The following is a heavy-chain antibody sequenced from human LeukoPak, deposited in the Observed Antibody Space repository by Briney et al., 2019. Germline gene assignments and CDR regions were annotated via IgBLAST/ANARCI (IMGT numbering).Heavy chain of an antibody. CDR1: GFTFSNYG. J-gene: IGHJ4*02. Sequence: GGSLRLSCAASGFTFSNYGMSWVRQAPGKGLAWVSGMSGSGGSTYYADSVKGRFTISRDNSKNTLYLQMNSLRAEDTAVYYCAKDSYYDYVWGSYRYTNQFDYWGQGTLVTVSS. CDR3: AKDSYYDYVWGSYRYTNQFDY. V-gene: IGHV3-23*01. D-gene: IGHD3-16*02. CDR2: MSGSGGST.